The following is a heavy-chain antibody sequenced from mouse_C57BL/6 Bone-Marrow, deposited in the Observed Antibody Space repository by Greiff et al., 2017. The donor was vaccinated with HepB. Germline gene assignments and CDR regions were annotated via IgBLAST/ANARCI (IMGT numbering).Heavy chain of an antibody. CDR3: ANLRSTAAAMDY. D-gene: IGHD1-2*01. V-gene: IGHV1-81*01. Sequence: VQLQQSGAELARPGASVKLSCKASGYTFTSYGISWVKQSTGQGLEWIGEIYPRSGNTYYNEKFKGKATLTADKSSSTAYMELRSLTSEDSAVYFCANLRSTAAAMDYWGQGTSVTVAS. J-gene: IGHJ4*01. CDR1: GYTFTSYG. CDR2: IYPRSGNT.